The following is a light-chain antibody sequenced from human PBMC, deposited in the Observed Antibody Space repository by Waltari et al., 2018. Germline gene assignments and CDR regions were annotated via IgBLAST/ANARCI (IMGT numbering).Light chain of an antibody. CDR1: QSLVFSDGNTY. V-gene: IGKV2-30*01. J-gene: IGKJ5*01. Sequence: GVLTQSPLSLPVILGQPASIYCRSSQSLVFSDGNTYLNWFQPRPGQSPRRLIYKVSNRDSGVPDRFCGSGSGTNFTLEISRVEAEDVVVYYCMNCPQITFGQGTRLEIK. CDR3: MNCPQIT. CDR2: KVS.